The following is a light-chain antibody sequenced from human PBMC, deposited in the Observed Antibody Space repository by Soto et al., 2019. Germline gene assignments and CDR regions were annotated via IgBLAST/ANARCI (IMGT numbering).Light chain of an antibody. CDR2: DVS. CDR3: CSYAGRDTLYV. V-gene: IGLV2-23*02. Sequence: QSVLTQPASVSGSPGQSITISCTGTSSDVGSYNLVSWYQQHPGKAPKLMLYDVSKRPSGVPDRFSGSKSGNTASLTISGLQAEDEADYSCCSYAGRDTLYVFGSGTKVTVL. CDR1: SSDVGSYNL. J-gene: IGLJ1*01.